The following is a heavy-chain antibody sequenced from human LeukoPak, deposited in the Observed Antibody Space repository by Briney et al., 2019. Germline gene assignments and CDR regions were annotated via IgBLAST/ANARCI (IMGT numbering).Heavy chain of an antibody. CDR3: ARVRSSGWFFDY. CDR1: GGSISSGGYY. J-gene: IGHJ4*02. V-gene: IGHV4-31*03. D-gene: IGHD6-19*01. CDR2: IYYSGST. Sequence: SETLSLTCTVSGGSISSGGYYWSWIRQHPGKGLEWIGYIYYSGSTYYNPSLKSRVTISVDTSKNQFSLKLSSVTAADTAVYHCARVRSSGWFFDYWGQGTLVTVSS.